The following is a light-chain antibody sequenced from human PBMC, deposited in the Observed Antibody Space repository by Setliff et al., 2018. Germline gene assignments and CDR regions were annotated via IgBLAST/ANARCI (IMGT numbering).Light chain of an antibody. CDR3: SSYTSSSTLEV. Sequence: QSALTQPASVSGSPGQSITISCTGTSSDVGRYNYVSWYQHHPGKAPKLMIYGVNKRPSGVSNRFSGSKSGNTASLTISGPQAEDEADYYCSSYTSSSTLEVFGTGTKVTVL. CDR2: GVN. J-gene: IGLJ1*01. CDR1: SSDVGRYNY. V-gene: IGLV2-14*03.